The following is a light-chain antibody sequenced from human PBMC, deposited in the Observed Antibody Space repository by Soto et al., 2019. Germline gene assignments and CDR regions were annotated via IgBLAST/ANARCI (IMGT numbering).Light chain of an antibody. V-gene: IGKV1-39*01. CDR3: QQSYSTLWT. Sequence: DLPMTQSPSSLSASVGDRVTITCRASQSISSYLNWYQQKPGKAPKLLIYAASSLQSGVPSRFSGSGSGTEFTLTISSLQPEDFATYYCQQSYSTLWTFGQGTKVEIK. J-gene: IGKJ1*01. CDR2: AAS. CDR1: QSISSY.